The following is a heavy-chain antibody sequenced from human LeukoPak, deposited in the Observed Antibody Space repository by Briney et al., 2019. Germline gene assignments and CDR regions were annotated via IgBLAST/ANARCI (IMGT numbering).Heavy chain of an antibody. CDR3: ARSLSSGHLRPTTNRGHYYYYYGMDV. J-gene: IGHJ6*02. CDR1: GYTFTSYY. CDR2: INPSGGST. Sequence: ASVKVSCKASGYTFTSYYMHWVRQAPGQGLEWMGIINPSGGSTSYAQKFQGRVTMTRDTSTSTVYMELSSLRSEDTAVYYCARSLSSGHLRPTTNRGHYYYYYGMDVWGQGTTVTVSS. V-gene: IGHV1-46*01. D-gene: IGHD6-19*01.